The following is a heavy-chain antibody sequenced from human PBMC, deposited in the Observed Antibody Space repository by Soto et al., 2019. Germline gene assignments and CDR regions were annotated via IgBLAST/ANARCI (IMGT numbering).Heavy chain of an antibody. Sequence: GASVKVSCKASGYTFTGYYMHWVRQAPGQGLEWMGWINPNSGGTNYAQKFQGWVTMTRDTSISTAYMELSRLRSDDTAVYYCARAGGGVDYGDASYYYYYGMDVWGQGTTVTVSS. V-gene: IGHV1-2*04. CDR3: ARAGGGVDYGDASYYYYYGMDV. CDR2: INPNSGGT. J-gene: IGHJ6*02. CDR1: GYTFTGYY. D-gene: IGHD4-17*01.